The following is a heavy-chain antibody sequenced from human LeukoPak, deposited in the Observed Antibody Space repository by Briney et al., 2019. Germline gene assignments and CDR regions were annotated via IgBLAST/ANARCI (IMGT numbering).Heavy chain of an antibody. CDR2: FDPEDGET. CDR1: GYTLTELS. Sequence: ASVTVSCKVSGYTLTELSMHWVRQAPGKGLEWMGGFDPEDGETIYAQKFQGRVTMTEDTSTDTAYMELSSLRSEDTAVYYCATLGYCSGGSCYLYYFDYWGQGTLVTVSS. V-gene: IGHV1-24*01. D-gene: IGHD2-15*01. CDR3: ATLGYCSGGSCYLYYFDY. J-gene: IGHJ4*02.